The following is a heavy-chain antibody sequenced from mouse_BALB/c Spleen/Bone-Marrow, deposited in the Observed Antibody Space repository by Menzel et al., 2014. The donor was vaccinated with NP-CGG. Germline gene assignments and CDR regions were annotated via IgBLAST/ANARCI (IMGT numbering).Heavy chain of an antibody. CDR1: GFAFSSYD. CDR2: ISSGGGST. Sequence: EVQLVESGGGLVKPGGSLKLSCAASGFAFSSYDMSWARQTPEKRLEWVASISSGGGSTYYPDTVKGRFTISRDNAKNTLYLQMSSLKSEDTAMYYCARHRYYFDYWGQGTTLTVSS. V-gene: IGHV5-12-1*01. J-gene: IGHJ2*01. CDR3: ARHRYYFDY.